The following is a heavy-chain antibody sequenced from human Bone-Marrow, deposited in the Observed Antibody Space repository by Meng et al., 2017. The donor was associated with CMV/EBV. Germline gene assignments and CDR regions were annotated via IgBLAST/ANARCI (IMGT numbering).Heavy chain of an antibody. V-gene: IGHV3-15*01. Sequence: GESLKISCAASGFTFSSYAMHWVRQAPGKGLEWVGRIKRKTDGGTTDYAAPVKGRFTISRDDSKNTLYLQMNSLKTEDAAMYYCTTENYQYGMDVWGQGTTVTVSS. CDR1: GFTFSSYA. CDR2: IKRKTDGGTT. CDR3: TTENYQYGMDV. J-gene: IGHJ6*02.